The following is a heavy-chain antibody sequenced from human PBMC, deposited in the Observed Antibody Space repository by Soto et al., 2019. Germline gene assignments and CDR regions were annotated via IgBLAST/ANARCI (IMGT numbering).Heavy chain of an antibody. CDR2: ISAYNGNT. CDR1: GYTFTSYG. V-gene: IGHV1-18*01. CDR3: ARENAGSGWSYYFDY. Sequence: QVQLVQSGAEVKKPGASVKDSCKASGYTFTSYGISWVRQAPGQGLEWMGWISAYNGNTNYAQKLQGRVTMTTDTSTSTVHMELRRLRSDATAVYYCARENAGSGWSYYFDYWGQGTLVTVSS. D-gene: IGHD6-19*01. J-gene: IGHJ4*02.